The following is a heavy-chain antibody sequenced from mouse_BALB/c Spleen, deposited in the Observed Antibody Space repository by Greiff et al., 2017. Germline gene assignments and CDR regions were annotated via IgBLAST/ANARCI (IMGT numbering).Heavy chain of an antibody. Sequence: QVQLQQPGAELVRPGASVKLSCKASGYTFTSYWMNWVKQRPEQGLEWIGRIDPYDSETHYNQKFKDKAILTVDKSSSTAYMQLSSLTSEDYAVCDCATILRQHAMDYWGQGTSVTVAA. J-gene: IGHJ4*01. V-gene: IGHV1-74*01. D-gene: IGHD1-2*01. CDR1: GYTFTSYW. CDR2: IDPYDSET. CDR3: ATILRQHAMDY.